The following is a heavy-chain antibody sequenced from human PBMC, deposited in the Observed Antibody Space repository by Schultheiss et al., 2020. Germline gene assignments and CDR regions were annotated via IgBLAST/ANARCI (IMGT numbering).Heavy chain of an antibody. D-gene: IGHD2-15*01. CDR2: IYTSGST. V-gene: IGHV4-4*07. Sequence: SETLSLTCTVSGGSSSSYYWSWIRQPAGKGLEWIGRIYTSGSTNYNPSLKSRVTMSVDTSKNQFSLKLSSVTAADTAVYYCTIVVVVAATGPVDYWGQEPWSPS. J-gene: IGHJ4*01. CDR3: TIVVVVAATGPVDY. CDR1: GGSSSSYY.